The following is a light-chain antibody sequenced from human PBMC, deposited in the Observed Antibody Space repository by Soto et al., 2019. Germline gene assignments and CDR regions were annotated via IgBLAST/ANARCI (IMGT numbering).Light chain of an antibody. J-gene: IGKJ3*01. CDR3: LQNKSFPFT. CDR1: QDIGKD. V-gene: IGKV1-17*01. CDR2: AVS. Sequence: DIQMTQSPSSVSAAVGDRVTITCRASQDIGKDLGWFQQKPGKAPRRLIYAVSTLESGVPSRFSGSGSGTQFTLTISSLQPEDFAAYFCLQNKSFPFTFGPGTKVDIK.